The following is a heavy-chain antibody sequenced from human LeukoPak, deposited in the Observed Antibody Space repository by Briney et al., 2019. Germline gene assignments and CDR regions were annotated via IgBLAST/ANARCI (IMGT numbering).Heavy chain of an antibody. CDR3: ARDLGQYYDTSDNWFDP. CDR1: GFTFSSST. J-gene: IGHJ5*02. D-gene: IGHD3-22*01. CDR2: ISGGSIYI. Sequence: GGSLRLSCAASGFTFSSSTMNWVRQAPGKGLEWVSSISGGSIYIYYADSVKGRFTISRDNGKNSLYLQMNSLRAEDTAVYYCARDLGQYYDTSDNWFDPWGQGTLVTVSS. V-gene: IGHV3-21*06.